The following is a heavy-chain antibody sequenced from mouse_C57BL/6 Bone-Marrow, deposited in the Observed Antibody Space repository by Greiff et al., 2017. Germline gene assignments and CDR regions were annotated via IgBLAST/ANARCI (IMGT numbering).Heavy chain of an antibody. D-gene: IGHD3-1*01. Sequence: VQLKQSGPELVKPGASVKISCKASGYSFTGYYMNWVKQSPEKSLEWIGEINPSTGGTTYNQKFKAKATLTVDKSSSTAYMQLKSLTSEDSAVYYCARCSYYFDYWGQGTTRTVSS. J-gene: IGHJ2*01. CDR3: ARCSYYFDY. V-gene: IGHV1-42*01. CDR2: INPSTGGT. CDR1: GYSFTGYY.